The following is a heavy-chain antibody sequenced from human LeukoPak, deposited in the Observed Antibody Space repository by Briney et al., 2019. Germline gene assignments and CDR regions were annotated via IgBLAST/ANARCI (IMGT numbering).Heavy chain of an antibody. CDR1: GYTFTSYY. V-gene: IGHV1-46*01. J-gene: IGHJ3*02. CDR3: ARDGYYDSSGYSNDAFDI. CDR2: INPSVGST. Sequence: GASVKVSCKASGYTFTSYYMHWVRQAPGQGLEWMGIINPSVGSTSYAQKFQGRVTMTRDTSTSTVYMELSSLRSEDTAVYYCARDGYYDSSGYSNDAFDIWGQGTMVTVSS. D-gene: IGHD3-22*01.